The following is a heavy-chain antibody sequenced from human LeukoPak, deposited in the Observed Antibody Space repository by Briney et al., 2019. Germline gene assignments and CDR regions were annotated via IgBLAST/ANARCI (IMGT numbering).Heavy chain of an antibody. Sequence: SETLSLTCTVSGGSISSYFWSWIRQPAGKGLEWIGRIYSSGSTNYNPSLKSRVTMSIDTSKNQFSLRLSSVTAADTAVYYCTRDRCGYGGPDYWGQGTLVTVSS. V-gene: IGHV4-4*07. CDR3: TRDRCGYGGPDY. J-gene: IGHJ4*02. CDR2: IYSSGST. CDR1: GGSISSYF. D-gene: IGHD4-23*01.